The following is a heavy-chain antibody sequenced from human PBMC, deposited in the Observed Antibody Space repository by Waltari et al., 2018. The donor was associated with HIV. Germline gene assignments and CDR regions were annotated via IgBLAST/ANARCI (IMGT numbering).Heavy chain of an antibody. CDR1: GGSINSYY. Sequence: QVRLQESGPGLMKPSETLSLSCNVSGGSINSYYWSWARQSPGRGLEWVGHIYYSESTHYNPSLASRLSMSIDKSKNQVSLTLTSVTTADTAVYFCTRYYDVLTKNLNWYFDLWGLGTLVTVSS. V-gene: IGHV4-59*12. D-gene: IGHD3-16*01. CDR2: IYYSEST. J-gene: IGHJ2*01. CDR3: TRYYDVLTKNLNWYFDL.